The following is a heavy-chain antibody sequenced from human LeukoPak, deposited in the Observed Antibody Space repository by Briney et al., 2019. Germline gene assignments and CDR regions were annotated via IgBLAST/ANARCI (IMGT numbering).Heavy chain of an antibody. CDR3: ASESYVWGSYRFVRGNAFDI. D-gene: IGHD3-16*02. J-gene: IGHJ3*02. V-gene: IGHV3-11*01. CDR1: GFTVSSNY. CDR2: ISSSGSTI. Sequence: PGGSLRLSCAASGFTVSSNYMSWVRQAPGKGLEWVSYISSSGSTIYYADSVKGRFTISRDNAKNSLYLQMNSLRAEDTAVYYCASESYVWGSYRFVRGNAFDIWGQGTMVTVSS.